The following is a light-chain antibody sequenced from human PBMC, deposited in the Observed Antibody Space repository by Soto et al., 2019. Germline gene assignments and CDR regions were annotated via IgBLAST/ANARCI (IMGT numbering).Light chain of an antibody. Sequence: EIVLTQSPGTLSLSPGERATLSCRASQSVSSCYLAWYQQKPGQAPRLLIYGASSRATGIPDRFSGSGSGTDFTLTISRLEPEDFAVYYCQQYGSSPPITCGQGTRLEIK. CDR1: QSVSSCY. V-gene: IGKV3-20*01. CDR3: QQYGSSPPIT. J-gene: IGKJ5*01. CDR2: GAS.